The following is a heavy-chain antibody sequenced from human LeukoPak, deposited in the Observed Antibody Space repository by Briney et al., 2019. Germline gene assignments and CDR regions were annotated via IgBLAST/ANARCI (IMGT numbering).Heavy chain of an antibody. D-gene: IGHD2-15*01. CDR1: GFTFSSYS. Sequence: PGGSLRLSCAASGFTFSSYSMNWVRQAPGKGLEWVSSISSSSSTIYYADSVKGRFTISRDNAKNSLYLQMNSLRAEDTAVYYCARVDRYCSGGSCYRWFDPWGQGTLVTVSS. V-gene: IGHV3-48*04. CDR3: ARVDRYCSGGSCYRWFDP. CDR2: ISSSSSTI. J-gene: IGHJ5*02.